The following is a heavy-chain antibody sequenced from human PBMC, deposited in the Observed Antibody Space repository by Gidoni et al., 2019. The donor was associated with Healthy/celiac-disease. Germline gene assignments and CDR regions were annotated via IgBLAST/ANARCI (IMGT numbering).Heavy chain of an antibody. J-gene: IGHJ4*02. CDR2: IDYRGDT. D-gene: IGHD6-13*01. CDR3: ARDVRYSSSWSHFDY. V-gene: IGHV4-39*07. Sequence: QLQLQESGPGLVKPSETLSLTCTVSGGSISSSDYYWGWVRQPPGKGLEWIGTIDYRGDTYYNPSLKSRVTISVDMSRNQFSLWLTSVTAADTAMYYWARDVRYSSSWSHFDYWGQGILVTVSS. CDR1: GGSISSSDYY.